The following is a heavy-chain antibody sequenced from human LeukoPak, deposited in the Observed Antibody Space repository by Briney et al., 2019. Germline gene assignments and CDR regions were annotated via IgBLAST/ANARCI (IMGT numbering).Heavy chain of an antibody. Sequence: SVKVSCKASGGTFSSYAISWVRQAPGQGLEWMGGIIPIFGTANYAQKFQGRVTITADESTSTAYMELSSLRSEDTAVYYCARDRYYDFWSGYFDPWGQGTLVTVSS. J-gene: IGHJ5*02. V-gene: IGHV1-69*13. CDR1: GGTFSSYA. CDR3: ARDRYYDFWSGYFDP. D-gene: IGHD3-3*01. CDR2: IIPIFGTA.